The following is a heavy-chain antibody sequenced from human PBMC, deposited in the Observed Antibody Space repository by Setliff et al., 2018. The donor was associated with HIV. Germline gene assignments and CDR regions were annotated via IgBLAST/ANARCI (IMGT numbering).Heavy chain of an antibody. CDR1: GFTFSNAW. CDR2: IGTSTSNI. Sequence: GGSLRLSCAASGFTFSNAWMSWVRQAPGKGLEWVSYIGTSTSNIYYADSVKGRFTISRDNAKNSLYLQMNSLRAEDTAVYYCARGEPTILIEPAAFFDYWGQGALVTVSS. D-gene: IGHD2-2*01. V-gene: IGHV3-48*04. J-gene: IGHJ4*02. CDR3: ARGEPTILIEPAAFFDY.